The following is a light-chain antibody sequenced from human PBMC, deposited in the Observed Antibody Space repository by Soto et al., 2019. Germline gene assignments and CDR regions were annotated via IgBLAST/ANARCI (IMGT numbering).Light chain of an antibody. Sequence: EIVLTQSPGTLSLSPGERATLSCRASQSVSSSYLAWYQQKPGQAPRLLIYGASSRATGIPDRFSGSGSGTDFTLTISRLEPEDCAVYYCQQYGSSRFGQGTKVEIK. J-gene: IGKJ1*01. CDR2: GAS. V-gene: IGKV3-20*01. CDR1: QSVSSSY. CDR3: QQYGSSR.